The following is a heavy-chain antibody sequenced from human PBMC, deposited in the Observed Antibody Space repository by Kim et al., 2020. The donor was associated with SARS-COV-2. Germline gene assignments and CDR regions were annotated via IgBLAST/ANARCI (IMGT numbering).Heavy chain of an antibody. Sequence: GGSLRLSCAASGFTFSSYEMNWVRQALGKGLEWVSYIISSGSTIYYADSVKGRFTISSDNAKNSLYLQMNSLRAEDTPVYYCARDRGYCGGDCYPGAFDIWGQGTMVTVSS. J-gene: IGHJ3*02. V-gene: IGHV3-48*03. D-gene: IGHD2-21*02. CDR3: ARDRGYCGGDCYPGAFDI. CDR2: IISSGSTI. CDR1: GFTFSSYE.